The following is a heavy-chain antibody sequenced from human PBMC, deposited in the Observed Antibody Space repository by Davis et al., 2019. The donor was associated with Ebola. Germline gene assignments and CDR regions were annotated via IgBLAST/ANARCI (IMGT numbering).Heavy chain of an antibody. V-gene: IGHV3-74*01. Sequence: PGGSLRLSCAASGFTFSNDGMRWVRQAPGKGLVWVSRISSDGSSTSYADSVRGRFTISRDNAKNTLYLQMDSLRAEDTAVYHCARVIHFPGIGTDVWGQGATVTVSS. CDR3: ARVIHFPGIGTDV. CDR1: GFTFSNDG. CDR2: ISSDGSST. J-gene: IGHJ6*02. D-gene: IGHD2/OR15-2a*01.